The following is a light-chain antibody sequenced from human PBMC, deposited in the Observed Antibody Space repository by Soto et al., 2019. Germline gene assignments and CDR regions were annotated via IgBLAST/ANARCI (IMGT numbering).Light chain of an antibody. CDR3: AAWDDSLSGHVV. CDR1: SSDVGGYNY. Sequence: QSVLTQPASVSGSPGQSITISCTGTSSDVGGYNYVSWYQHHPGKAPKLMIHEVSDRPSGISNRFSGSKSGNTASLTISGLQAEDEADYYCAAWDDSLSGHVVFGGGTKLTVL. J-gene: IGLJ2*01. V-gene: IGLV2-14*01. CDR2: EVS.